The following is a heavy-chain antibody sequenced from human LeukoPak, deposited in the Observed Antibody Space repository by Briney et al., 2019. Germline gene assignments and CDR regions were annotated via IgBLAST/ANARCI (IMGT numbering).Heavy chain of an antibody. V-gene: IGHV4-59*11. Sequence: SETLSLTCTVSGGSISSHYWSWIRQPPGKGLEWIGYIYYSGSTNYNPSLKSRVTISVDTSKNQFSLKLSSVTAADTAVYYCARFPTFGAFDIWGQGTMVTVS. CDR3: ARFPTFGAFDI. J-gene: IGHJ3*02. D-gene: IGHD3-10*01. CDR2: IYYSGST. CDR1: GGSISSHY.